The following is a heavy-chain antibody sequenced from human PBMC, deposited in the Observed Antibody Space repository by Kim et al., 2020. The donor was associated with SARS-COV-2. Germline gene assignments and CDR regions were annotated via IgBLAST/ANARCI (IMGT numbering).Heavy chain of an antibody. J-gene: IGHJ3*02. D-gene: IGHD3-22*01. V-gene: IGHV1-69*01. CDR3: ASEMGYDSSVGGAFDI. Sequence: KLQGRVTITADESTSTAYMELSSLRSGDTAVYYCASEMGYDSSVGGAFDIWGQGTMVTVSS.